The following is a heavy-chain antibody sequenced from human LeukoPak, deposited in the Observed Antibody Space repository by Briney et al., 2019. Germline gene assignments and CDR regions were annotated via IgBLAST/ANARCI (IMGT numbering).Heavy chain of an antibody. Sequence: GASVKVSCKASGGTFSSYAISWVRQAPGQGLEWMGWISAYNGNTNYAQKLQGRVTMTTDTSTSTAYMELRSLRSDDTAVYYCARALLWFGEPSHIDYWGQGTLVTASS. CDR2: ISAYNGNT. D-gene: IGHD3-10*01. CDR3: ARALLWFGEPSHIDY. J-gene: IGHJ4*02. CDR1: GGTFSSYA. V-gene: IGHV1-18*01.